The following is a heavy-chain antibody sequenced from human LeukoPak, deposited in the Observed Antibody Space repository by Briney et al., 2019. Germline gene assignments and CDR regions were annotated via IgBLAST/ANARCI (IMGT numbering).Heavy chain of an antibody. D-gene: IGHD4-17*01. Sequence: GESLKISCKGSGYSFTSYWIGWVRQMPGKGLEWMGIICPGDSDTRYSPSFQGQVTISADKSISTAYLQWSSLKASDTAMYYCARGAEGDYVRDPYYFDYWGQGTLVTVSS. CDR2: ICPGDSDT. CDR1: GYSFTSYW. CDR3: ARGAEGDYVRDPYYFDY. V-gene: IGHV5-51*01. J-gene: IGHJ4*02.